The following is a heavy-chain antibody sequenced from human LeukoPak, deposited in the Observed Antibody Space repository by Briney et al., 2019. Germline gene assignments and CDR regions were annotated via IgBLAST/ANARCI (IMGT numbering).Heavy chain of an antibody. V-gene: IGHV1-46*01. D-gene: IGHD3-10*01. CDR1: GYTFTSYA. J-gene: IGHJ5*02. CDR2: INPSGASA. CDR3: ARGHGSGSTNWFDP. Sequence: ASVKVSCKASGYTFTSYAIHWVRQAPGQGLEWMGIINPSGASAMYAQKFQGRVTMTRDMSTATVYLDLSSLRFDDTAVYYCARGHGSGSTNWFDPWGQGTLVTVSS.